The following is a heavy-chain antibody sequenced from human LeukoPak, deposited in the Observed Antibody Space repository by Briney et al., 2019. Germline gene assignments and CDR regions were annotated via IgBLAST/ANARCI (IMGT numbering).Heavy chain of an antibody. CDR3: AKDGQWLLRGGRENYFDF. CDR1: GFTFDDYA. J-gene: IGHJ4*02. CDR2: ISWNSGSI. V-gene: IGHV3-9*01. Sequence: PGGSLRLSCAASGFTFDDYAMHWVRQAPGKGLEWVSGISWNSGSIGYADSVKGRFTISRDNAKNSLFLQMNSLRDEDTALYYCAKDGQWLLRGGRENYFDFWGQGTLVTVSS. D-gene: IGHD6-19*01.